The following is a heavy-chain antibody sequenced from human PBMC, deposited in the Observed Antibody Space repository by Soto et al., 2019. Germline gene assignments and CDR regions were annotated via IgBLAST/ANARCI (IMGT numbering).Heavy chain of an antibody. CDR2: IRDTGGST. Sequence: GGSLRLSCAASGFTFSNYDMSWVRQAPGKGLEWVSAIRDTGGSTYSADSVRGRFTISRDNSRNTLYLQMNSLRADDTAVYFCARRRDASGSYFDYWGRGTLVTVSS. CDR3: ARRRDASGSYFDY. CDR1: GFTFSNYD. J-gene: IGHJ4*02. D-gene: IGHD3-10*01. V-gene: IGHV3-23*01.